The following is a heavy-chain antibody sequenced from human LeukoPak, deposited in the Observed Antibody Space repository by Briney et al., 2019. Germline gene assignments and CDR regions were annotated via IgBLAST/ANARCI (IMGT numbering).Heavy chain of an antibody. CDR2: INTDGSST. CDR3: AKDRASTVVRYFDY. V-gene: IGHV3-74*01. J-gene: IGHJ4*02. CDR1: GFTFSSYW. Sequence: GGSLRLSCTASGFTFSSYWMHWVRQAPGKGLVWVSRINTDGSSTSYADSVKGRFTISRDNAKNTLYLQMNSLRAEDTAVYYCAKDRASTVVRYFDYWGQGTLVTVSS. D-gene: IGHD4-23*01.